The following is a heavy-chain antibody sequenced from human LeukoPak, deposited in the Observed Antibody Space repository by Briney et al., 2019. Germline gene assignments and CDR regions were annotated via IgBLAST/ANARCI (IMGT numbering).Heavy chain of an antibody. D-gene: IGHD2-15*01. V-gene: IGHV4-30-2*01. CDR2: IYHSGST. CDR3: ASRGSWIDY. CDR1: GGSFSSGGYS. Sequence: TSETLSLTCAVSGGSFSSGGYSWGWIRQPPGKGLEWTGYIYHSGSTYYNPSLKSRVTISVDRSKNQFSLKLSSVTAADTAVYYCASRGSWIDYWGQGTLVTVSS. J-gene: IGHJ4*02.